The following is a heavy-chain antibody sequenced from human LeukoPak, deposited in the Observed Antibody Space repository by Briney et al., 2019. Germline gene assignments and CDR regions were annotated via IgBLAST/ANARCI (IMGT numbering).Heavy chain of an antibody. CDR1: GFTLSSYE. J-gene: IGHJ4*02. CDR2: ISRSGSTI. V-gene: IGHV3-48*03. CDR3: ARLYTAYAFDY. Sequence: GGSLRLSCAASGFTLSSYEMNWVRQAPGKGLEWVSYISRSGSTIFYADSVKGRFTISRDNAKNSLYLQMNSLRAEDTAVYYCARLYTAYAFDYWGQGTLVTVSS. D-gene: IGHD5-12*01.